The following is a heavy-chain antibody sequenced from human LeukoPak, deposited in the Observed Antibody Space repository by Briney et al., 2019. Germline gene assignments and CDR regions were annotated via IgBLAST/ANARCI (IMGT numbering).Heavy chain of an antibody. CDR1: GGSISSGDYY. Sequence: SETLSPTCTVSGGSISSGDYYWSWIRQPPGKGLEWIGYIYYSGSTYYNPSLKSRVTISVDTSKNQFSLKLSSVTAADTAVYYCAREGWFGELSHWFDPWGQGTLVTVSS. V-gene: IGHV4-30-4*01. CDR3: AREGWFGELSHWFDP. D-gene: IGHD3-10*01. CDR2: IYYSGST. J-gene: IGHJ5*02.